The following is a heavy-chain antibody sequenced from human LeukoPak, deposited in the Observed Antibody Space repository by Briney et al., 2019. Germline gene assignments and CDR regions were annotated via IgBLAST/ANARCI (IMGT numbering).Heavy chain of an antibody. J-gene: IGHJ1*01. V-gene: IGHV3-9*01. CDR3: AKDGVAVAGALAEYFQH. Sequence: GGSLRLSCAASGFTFDDYAMHWVRQAPGKGLEWVSGISWNSGSIGYADSVKGQFTISRDNAKNSLYLQMNSLRAEDTALYYCAKDGVAVAGALAEYFQHWGQGTLVTVSS. D-gene: IGHD6-19*01. CDR2: ISWNSGSI. CDR1: GFTFDDYA.